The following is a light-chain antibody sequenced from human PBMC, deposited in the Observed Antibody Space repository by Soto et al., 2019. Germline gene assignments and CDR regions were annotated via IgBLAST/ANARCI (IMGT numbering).Light chain of an antibody. CDR3: QHYNSYSEA. J-gene: IGKJ1*01. CDR2: KAS. CDR1: ESISSW. V-gene: IGKV1-5*03. Sequence: DIQMTQSPSTLSASVGDRVTITCRASESISSWLAWYQQKPGKAPKLLIYKASTLKSGVPSRFSGSGSGTEFTLTISSLQPDDFATYYCQHYNSYSEAFGQVSKVAIK.